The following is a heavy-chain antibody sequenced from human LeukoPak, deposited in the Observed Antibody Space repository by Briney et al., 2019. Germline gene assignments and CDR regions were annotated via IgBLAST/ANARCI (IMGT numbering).Heavy chain of an antibody. J-gene: IGHJ4*02. CDR2: ISGSGGST. D-gene: IGHD2-15*01. Sequence: GRSLRLSCAAAGFTFSSTAMSSARQAPGEGLEWVSAISGSGGSTNYADSVKGRFTISRDNSKNTLYLQMKSWRAGETAVYYWAEGAGYCSGGCCSSFDYWGQGALVTVSS. V-gene: IGHV3-23*01. CDR3: AEGAGYCSGGCCSSFDY. CDR1: GFTFSSTA.